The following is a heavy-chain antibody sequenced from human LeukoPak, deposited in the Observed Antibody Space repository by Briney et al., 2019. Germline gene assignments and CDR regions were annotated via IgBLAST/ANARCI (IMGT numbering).Heavy chain of an antibody. D-gene: IGHD4-17*01. Sequence: ASVKVSCKTSGYTFTSYGISWLRQAPGQGLEWMGWIYGYNGHTKYALKFQGRVTMTTDTSMSTAYMALRSLRSDDTALYYCVRDTVRHLEKTYWGQGTLLTVSS. CDR2: IYGYNGHT. CDR1: GYTFTSYG. V-gene: IGHV1-18*01. J-gene: IGHJ4*02. CDR3: VRDTVRHLEKTY.